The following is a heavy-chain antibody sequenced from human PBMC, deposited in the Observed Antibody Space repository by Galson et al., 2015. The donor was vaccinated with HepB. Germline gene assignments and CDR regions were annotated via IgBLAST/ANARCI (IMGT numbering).Heavy chain of an antibody. Sequence: SLRLSCAASGFTFSSYAMSWVRQAPGKGLEWVSAISGSGGSTYYADSVKGRFTISRDNSKNTLYLQMNSLRAEDTAVYYCAKDGYYYDSSGTIKRRGPPDAFDIWGQGTMVTVSS. D-gene: IGHD3-22*01. V-gene: IGHV3-23*01. CDR2: ISGSGGST. CDR1: GFTFSSYA. CDR3: AKDGYYYDSSGTIKRRGPPDAFDI. J-gene: IGHJ3*02.